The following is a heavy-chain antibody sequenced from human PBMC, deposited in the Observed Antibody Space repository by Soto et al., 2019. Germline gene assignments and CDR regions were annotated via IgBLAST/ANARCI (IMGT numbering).Heavy chain of an antibody. Sequence: ASVKVSCQASGYTFTSYGISWVRQAPGQGLERMGWITAYNGNTNYAQKLQGRDTMTTDTSTSTAYMELRSLRSVDTAVYYCERLAWTEGENSSVNFDYWGQGTLVTVSS. V-gene: IGHV1-18*01. CDR1: GYTFTSYG. J-gene: IGHJ4*02. CDR2: ITAYNGNT. D-gene: IGHD3-22*01. CDR3: ERLAWTEGENSSVNFDY.